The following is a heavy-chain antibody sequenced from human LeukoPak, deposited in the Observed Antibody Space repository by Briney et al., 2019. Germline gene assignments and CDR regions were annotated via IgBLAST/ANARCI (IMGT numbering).Heavy chain of an antibody. CDR1: GFTFSSYA. Sequence: GGSLRLSCAASGFTFSSYAMSWVRQAPGKGLEWVSLISDSGGSTYYADSVKGRFTISRDNSKNTLYLQMNSLRAEDTAVYYCAKLHASAYYYNWFDPWGQGTLVTVSS. J-gene: IGHJ5*02. CDR3: AKLHASAYYYNWFDP. V-gene: IGHV3-23*01. CDR2: ISDSGGST. D-gene: IGHD3-22*01.